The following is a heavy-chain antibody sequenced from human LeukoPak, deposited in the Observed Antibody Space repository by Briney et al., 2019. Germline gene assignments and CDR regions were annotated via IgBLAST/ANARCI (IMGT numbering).Heavy chain of an antibody. Sequence: SETLSLTCTVSGGSISSYYWCWIRQPPGKGLEWIGYIYYSGSTNYNPSLKSRVTMSVDTSKNQFSLKLSSVTAADTAVYYCARGGYSYGLWYFDYWGQGTLVTVSS. CDR3: ARGGYSYGLWYFDY. J-gene: IGHJ4*02. D-gene: IGHD5-18*01. V-gene: IGHV4-59*08. CDR1: GGSISSYY. CDR2: IYYSGST.